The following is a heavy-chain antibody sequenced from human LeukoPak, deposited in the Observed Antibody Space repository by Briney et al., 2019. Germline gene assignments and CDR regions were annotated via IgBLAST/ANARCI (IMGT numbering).Heavy chain of an antibody. J-gene: IGHJ5*02. D-gene: IGHD5-18*01. CDR1: GFTLSSYA. CDR3: AKAGSIQLWSPYNWFDP. V-gene: IGHV3-23*01. Sequence: GGSLRLSCAASGFTLSSYAMSWVRQAPGKGLEWVSAISGSGGSTYYADSVKGRFTISRDNSKNTLYLQMNSLRAEDTAVYYCAKAGSIQLWSPYNWFDPWGQGTLVTVSS. CDR2: ISGSGGST.